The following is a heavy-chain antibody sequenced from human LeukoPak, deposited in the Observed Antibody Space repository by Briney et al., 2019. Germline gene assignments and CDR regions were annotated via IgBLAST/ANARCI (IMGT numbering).Heavy chain of an antibody. CDR2: INHSGST. D-gene: IGHD2-2*01. J-gene: IGHJ5*02. V-gene: IGHV4-34*01. CDR3: ASDIVVVPAARRGWFDP. CDR1: GGSFSVYY. Sequence: PSETLSLTCAVYGGSFSVYYWSWIRQPPGKGLEWIGEINHSGSTNYNPSLKSRVTISVDTSKNQFSLKLSSVTAADTAVYYCASDIVVVPAARRGWFDPWGQGTLVTVSS.